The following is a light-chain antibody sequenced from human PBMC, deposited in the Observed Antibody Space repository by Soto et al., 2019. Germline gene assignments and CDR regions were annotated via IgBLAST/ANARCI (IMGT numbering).Light chain of an antibody. J-gene: IGKJ1*01. CDR3: QQYGNYSPWT. CDR2: KAS. Sequence: DIQMTQSPSTLSSSLGDRVTITCRASQSIGSWLAWYQQKPGKAPKLLIYKASSLESGVPSRFSGSGSGTEFTLTISSLQPDDFASYYCQQYGNYSPWTFGQGTKVEIK. CDR1: QSIGSW. V-gene: IGKV1-5*03.